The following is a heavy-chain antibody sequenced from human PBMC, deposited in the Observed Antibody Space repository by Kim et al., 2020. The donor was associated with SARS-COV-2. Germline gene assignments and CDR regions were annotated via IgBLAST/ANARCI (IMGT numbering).Heavy chain of an antibody. V-gene: IGHV4-59*01. D-gene: IGHD3-3*01. CDR3: ARALLDAFAI. Sequence: GNTNYNPTRKSRVTISVDTSKNQFSLKLSSVTDADTAVYYCARALLDAFAIWGQGTMVTVSS. J-gene: IGHJ3*02. CDR2: GNT.